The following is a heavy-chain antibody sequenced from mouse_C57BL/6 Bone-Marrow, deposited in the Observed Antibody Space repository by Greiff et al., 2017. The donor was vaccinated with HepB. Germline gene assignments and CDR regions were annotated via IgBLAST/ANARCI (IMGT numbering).Heavy chain of an antibody. CDR3: ARKRDWAYYAMDY. D-gene: IGHD4-1*01. CDR2: ISSGSSTI. CDR1: GFTFSDYG. V-gene: IGHV5-17*01. Sequence: EVQLVESGGGLVKPGGSLKLSCAASGFTFSDYGMHWVRQAPEKGLEWVAYISSGSSTIYYADTVKGRFTISRDNAKNTLFLQMTSLRSEDTAMYYCARKRDWAYYAMDYWGQGTSVTVSS. J-gene: IGHJ4*01.